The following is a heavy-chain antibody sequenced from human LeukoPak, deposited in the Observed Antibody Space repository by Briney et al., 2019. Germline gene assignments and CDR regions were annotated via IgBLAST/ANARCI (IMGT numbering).Heavy chain of an antibody. V-gene: IGHV3-30*18. CDR1: GFMFNSYG. D-gene: IGHD2-15*01. CDR3: AKDRAPWIYCSGGSCYDAFDM. Sequence: GGSLRLSCAASGFMFNSYGMHWVRQAPGKWLEWVAVTSYDGSNKYYVDSVKGRCAISRDNSTNTLCLQMKSLRVEDTAVYYCAKDRAPWIYCSGGSCYDAFDMWGQGTMVTVSS. CDR2: TSYDGSNK. J-gene: IGHJ3*02.